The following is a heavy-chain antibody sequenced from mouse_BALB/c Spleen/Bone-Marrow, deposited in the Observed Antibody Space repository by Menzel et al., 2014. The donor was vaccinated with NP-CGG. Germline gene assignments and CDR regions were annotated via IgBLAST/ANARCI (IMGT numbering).Heavy chain of an antibody. V-gene: IGHV1-77*01. CDR3: ATGTDY. J-gene: IGHJ2*01. D-gene: IGHD4-1*01. CDR1: GYTFTDYV. CDR2: MYPGSGST. Sequence: QVQLKQSGPELVKPGASVKMSCKASGYTFTDYVISWVKQRTGQGLEWIGEMYPGSGSTYYNEKFKGKATLTADKSSNTAYMQLSSLTSEDSAVYFCATGTDYWGQGTTLTVSS.